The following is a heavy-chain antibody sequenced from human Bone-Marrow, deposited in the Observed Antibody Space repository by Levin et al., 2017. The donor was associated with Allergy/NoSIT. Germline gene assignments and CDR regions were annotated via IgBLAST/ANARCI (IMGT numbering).Heavy chain of an antibody. CDR2: FSFGGIT. J-gene: IGHJ4*02. CDR3: ARPVRGGNSDYFEY. Sequence: PSETLSLSCSVSGGSITSGFWGWIRQTPGKGLEWIGHFSFGGITHYNPSLESRVTISVDASRNNFSLKLASVTAADAAVYYCARPVRGGNSDYFEYWGQGTLVTVSS. CDR1: GGSITSGF. D-gene: IGHD1-1*01. V-gene: IGHV4-59*01.